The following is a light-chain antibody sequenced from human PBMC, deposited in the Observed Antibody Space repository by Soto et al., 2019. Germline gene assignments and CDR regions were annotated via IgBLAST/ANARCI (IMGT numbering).Light chain of an antibody. Sequence: EIVLTQSPATLSLSPGERATLSCRASQSVSSYLAWYQQKPGQAPSLLIYDASNTPTGIPARFSGSGSGTDFTLTISSLEPEDFAVYYCQQRSNWPPGFTFGPGTKVDIK. CDR1: QSVSSY. V-gene: IGKV3-11*01. CDR3: QQRSNWPPGFT. CDR2: DAS. J-gene: IGKJ3*01.